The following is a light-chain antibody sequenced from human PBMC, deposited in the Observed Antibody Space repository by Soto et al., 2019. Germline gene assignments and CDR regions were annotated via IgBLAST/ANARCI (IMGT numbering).Light chain of an antibody. Sequence: SYELTQPPSVSVAPGKTARITCGGNNIGSKSVHWYQQKPGQAPVLVIYYDSDRPSGIPERFSGSNSGNTATLTISRVEAGDEADYYCQVWDSSSYHPGVVFGGGTKVTVL. V-gene: IGLV3-21*04. J-gene: IGLJ2*01. CDR1: NIGSKS. CDR3: QVWDSSSYHPGVV. CDR2: YDS.